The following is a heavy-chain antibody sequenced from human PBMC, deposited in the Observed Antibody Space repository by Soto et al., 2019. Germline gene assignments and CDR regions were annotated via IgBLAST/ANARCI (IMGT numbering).Heavy chain of an antibody. CDR2: IYYSGST. D-gene: IGHD4-17*01. V-gene: IGHV4-31*03. CDR3: AKTARADYGDYYFDY. CDR1: GGSISSGGSY. Sequence: QVQLQESGPGLVKPSQTLSLTCTVSGGSISSGGSYWSWIRQHPGKGLEWIGYIYYSGSTYYNPSLRSRVTISVGTSKNQFSLKLSSVTAADTAVYYCAKTARADYGDYYFDYWGQGTLVTVSS. J-gene: IGHJ4*02.